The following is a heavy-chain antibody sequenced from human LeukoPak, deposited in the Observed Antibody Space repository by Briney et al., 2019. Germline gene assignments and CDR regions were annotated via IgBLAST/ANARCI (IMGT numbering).Heavy chain of an antibody. CDR1: GFTFSSYW. D-gene: IGHD5-18*01. CDR3: ARDKTRGLGYSYSKSGNYFDY. Sequence: GGSLRLSCAASGFTFSSYWMHWVRHAPGKGLVWVSRINSDGSSTSYADSVKGRFTISRDNAKNSLYLQMNSLRAEDTAVYSCARDKTRGLGYSYSKSGNYFDYWGQGTLVTVSS. J-gene: IGHJ4*02. V-gene: IGHV3-74*01. CDR2: INSDGSST.